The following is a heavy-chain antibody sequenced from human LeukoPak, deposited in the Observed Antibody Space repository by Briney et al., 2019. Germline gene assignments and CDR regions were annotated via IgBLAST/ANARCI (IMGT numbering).Heavy chain of an antibody. V-gene: IGHV3-30-3*01. Sequence: PGGSLRLSCAASGFTFSSYAMHWVRQAPGKGLEWVAVISYDGSNKYYADSVKGRFTISRDNSKNTLYLQMNSLRAEDTAVYYCARDLLVWWRGDDSSGYSPGYWGQGTLVTVSS. D-gene: IGHD3-22*01. CDR1: GFTFSSYA. CDR2: ISYDGSNK. J-gene: IGHJ4*02. CDR3: ARDLLVWWRGDDSSGYSPGY.